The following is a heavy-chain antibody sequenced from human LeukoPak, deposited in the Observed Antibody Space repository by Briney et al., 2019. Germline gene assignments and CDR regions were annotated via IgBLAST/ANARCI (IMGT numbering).Heavy chain of an antibody. V-gene: IGHV1-2*02. D-gene: IGHD3-22*01. CDR3: ARDLTSGYYGFLY. CDR2: INPNSGDT. Sequence: ASVKVSCKASGYTFTGYYMHWVRQAPGQGLEWMGWINPNSGDTNYAQKFQGRVTMTRDTSISTAYMELSRLRSDDTAVYYCARDLTSGYYGFLYWGQGTLVTVSS. CDR1: GYTFTGYY. J-gene: IGHJ4*02.